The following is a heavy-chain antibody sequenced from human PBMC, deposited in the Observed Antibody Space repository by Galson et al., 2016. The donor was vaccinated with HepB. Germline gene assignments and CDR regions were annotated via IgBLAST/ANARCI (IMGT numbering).Heavy chain of an antibody. CDR2: ISWNSGRI. V-gene: IGHV3-9*01. Sequence: SLRLSCAASGFTFGNYAMHWVRQPPGKGLEWVAGISWNSGRIDYAESVKGRFTVSRDNAKNALFLQMNSLRVEDTALYHSAKDVGYGYVQLYHYCMDVWGQGTTVTVSS. J-gene: IGHJ6*02. CDR3: AKDVGYGYVQLYHYCMDV. CDR1: GFTFGNYA. D-gene: IGHD5-18*01.